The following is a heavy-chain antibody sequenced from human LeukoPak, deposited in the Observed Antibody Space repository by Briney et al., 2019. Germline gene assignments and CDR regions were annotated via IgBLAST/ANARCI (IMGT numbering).Heavy chain of an antibody. D-gene: IGHD2-2*01. J-gene: IGHJ4*02. CDR1: GFIFSGYS. CDR3: ARGVVPAAFDY. V-gene: IGHV3-21*01. CDR2: ISESSSHI. Sequence: GGSLRLSCAASGFIFSGYSMNWVRQAPGKGLEWVSSISESSSHISYADSVKGRFTIYRDNAKNSLYVQLDSLRVDVTAVYYCARGVVPAAFDYWGQGTLVTVSS.